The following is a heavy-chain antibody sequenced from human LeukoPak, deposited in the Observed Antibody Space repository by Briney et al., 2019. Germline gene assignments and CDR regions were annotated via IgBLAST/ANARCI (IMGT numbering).Heavy chain of an antibody. Sequence: PSETRSLTCTVSVGSLSSYYSSWIRHPPGKVLEWIGYIYYSGSTNYNPSPKSRVSISVDTPKNQFSLKLSSVTAADTAVYYCARGGWVTDYWGQGTLVAVSS. CDR2: IYYSGST. D-gene: IGHD6-19*01. CDR1: VGSLSSYY. V-gene: IGHV4-59*01. CDR3: ARGGWVTDY. J-gene: IGHJ4*02.